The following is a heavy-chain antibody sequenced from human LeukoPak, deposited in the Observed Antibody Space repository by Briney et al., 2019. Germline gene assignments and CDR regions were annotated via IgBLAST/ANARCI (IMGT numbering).Heavy chain of an antibody. J-gene: IGHJ4*02. CDR2: IYYSGST. Sequence: SETLSLTCTVSGGSISSSSYYWGWIRQPPGKGLEWIGSIYYSGSTYYNPSLKSRVTISVDTSKNQFSLKLSSVNAADTAVYYCARVLIAAAGSYYFDYWGQGTLVTVSS. CDR1: GGSISSSSYY. V-gene: IGHV4-39*07. D-gene: IGHD6-13*01. CDR3: ARVLIAAAGSYYFDY.